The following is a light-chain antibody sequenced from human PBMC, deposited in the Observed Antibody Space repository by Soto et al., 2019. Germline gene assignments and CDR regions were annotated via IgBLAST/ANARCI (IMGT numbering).Light chain of an antibody. Sequence: NFMLTQPHSVSESPGKTVTISCTRSSGSIASNYVQWYQQRPGSARCTVIYEDNQRPSGVPERFSRSIDSSSNSASLSISGLKTEDEADYYCQSFDSSNVVFGGGTKLTVL. J-gene: IGLJ2*01. CDR1: SGSIASNY. CDR2: EDN. CDR3: QSFDSSNVV. V-gene: IGLV6-57*04.